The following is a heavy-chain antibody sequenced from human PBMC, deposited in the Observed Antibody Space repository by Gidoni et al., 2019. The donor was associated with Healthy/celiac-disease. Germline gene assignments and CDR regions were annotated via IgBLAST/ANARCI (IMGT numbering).Heavy chain of an antibody. CDR3: AKDVAARPHDYYYYGMDV. Sequence: EVQLVESGGGLVQPGRSLRLSCAASGFTFDDYAMHWVRQAPGKGLEWVSGISGNSGSIGYADSVKGRFTISRDNAKNSLYLQMNSLRAEDTALYYCAKDVAARPHDYYYYGMDVWGQGTTVTVSS. V-gene: IGHV3-9*01. CDR1: GFTFDDYA. CDR2: ISGNSGSI. D-gene: IGHD6-6*01. J-gene: IGHJ6*02.